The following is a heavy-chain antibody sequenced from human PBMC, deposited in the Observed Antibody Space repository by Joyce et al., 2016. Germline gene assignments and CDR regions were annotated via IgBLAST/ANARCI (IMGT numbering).Heavy chain of an antibody. CDR2: ISAYNGNT. J-gene: IGHJ5*02. V-gene: IGHV1-18*01. Sequence: QVQLVQSGAEVKKPGASVKVSCKASGYTFTSYGISWVRQAPGQGLEWMGWISAYNGNTNYAQKLQGRVTMTTDTFTSTAYMELRSLRSDDTAVYYCAREAYDCSGGSCYSSWFDPWGQGTLVTVSS. CDR3: AREAYDCSGGSCYSSWFDP. D-gene: IGHD2-15*01. CDR1: GYTFTSYG.